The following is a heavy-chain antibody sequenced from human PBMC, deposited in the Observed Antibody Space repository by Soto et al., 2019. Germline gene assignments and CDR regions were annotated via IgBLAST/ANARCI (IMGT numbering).Heavy chain of an antibody. V-gene: IGHV4-38-2*02. CDR1: GYSITSGCY. Sequence: PSETLSLTCTVSGYSITSGCYWGWIRQSPGKGLEWIGNIFYTGNTFYNPSLKSRVTISVDTSKNQFSLDLRSVTAADTAVYFCARDHLDKRRIKDYYYGMDVWGQGTTVTVSS. D-gene: IGHD3-16*01. CDR3: ARDHLDKRRIKDYYYGMDV. CDR2: IFYTGNT. J-gene: IGHJ6*02.